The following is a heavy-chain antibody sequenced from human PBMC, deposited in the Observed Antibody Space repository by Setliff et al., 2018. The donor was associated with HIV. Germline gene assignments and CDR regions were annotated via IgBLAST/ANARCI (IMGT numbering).Heavy chain of an antibody. V-gene: IGHV4-39*02. J-gene: IGHJ6*03. CDR3: ARDRRGYYYGSGSCYMDV. CDR2: LFYSGAT. CDR1: GGSISSDSYY. D-gene: IGHD3-10*01. Sequence: SETLSLTCTVSGGSISSDSYYWGWIRQPPGKGLESIGTLFYSGATYYSPSLKCRVTISGDTSKNQFSLKLSSVTAADTAVYYCARDRRGYYYGSGSCYMDVWGTGTTVTVSS.